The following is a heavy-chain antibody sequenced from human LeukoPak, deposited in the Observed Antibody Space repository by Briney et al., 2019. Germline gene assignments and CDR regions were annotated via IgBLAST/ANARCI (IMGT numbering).Heavy chain of an antibody. CDR1: GFTFSSYW. J-gene: IGHJ4*02. D-gene: IGHD1-26*01. Sequence: GGSLRLSCAASGFTFSSYWMHWVRQAPGKGLVWASRIASDGSTVYADSVKGRFTISRDNAKDTVYLQMNSLRVEDTAVYYCIGSGGWPGYWGQGTLVAVSS. CDR2: IASDGST. CDR3: IGSGGWPGY. V-gene: IGHV3-74*01.